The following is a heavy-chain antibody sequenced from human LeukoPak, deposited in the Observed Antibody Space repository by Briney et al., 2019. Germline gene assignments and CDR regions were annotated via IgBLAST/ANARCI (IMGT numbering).Heavy chain of an antibody. V-gene: IGHV1-46*01. D-gene: IGHD3-3*01. Sequence: GASVKVSCKASAYTFTSYYMHWVRQAPGQGLEWMGIINPSGGSTSYAQKFQGRVTMTRDTSTSTVYMELSSLRSEDTAVYYCARDRRFDFWSGYSMPVSPPALGGQYNWFDPWGQGTLVTVSS. CDR3: ARDRRFDFWSGYSMPVSPPALGGQYNWFDP. CDR1: AYTFTSYY. J-gene: IGHJ5*02. CDR2: INPSGGST.